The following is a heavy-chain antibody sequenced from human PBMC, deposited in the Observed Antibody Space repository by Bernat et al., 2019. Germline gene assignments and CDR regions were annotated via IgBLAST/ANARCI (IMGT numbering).Heavy chain of an antibody. Sequence: QVQLQQWGAGLLKPSETLSLTCAVYGGSFSGHYWSWIRQSPGNGLEWIGEINHSGITNYFPSLKSRVTISVDTSKNQFSLKLTSVTAADTAVYYFARAGGGNAFDIWGPGTMVTVSS. CDR1: GGSFSGHY. CDR3: ARAGGGNAFDI. J-gene: IGHJ3*02. V-gene: IGHV4-34*01. D-gene: IGHD1-26*01. CDR2: INHSGIT.